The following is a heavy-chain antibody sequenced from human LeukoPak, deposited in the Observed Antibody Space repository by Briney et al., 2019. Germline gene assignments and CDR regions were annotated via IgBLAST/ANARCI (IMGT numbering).Heavy chain of an antibody. V-gene: IGHV4-34*01. D-gene: IGHD4-17*01. Sequence: PSETLSLTCAVSGVSFNDYYWSWVRQPPGRGLEWIGEINHSGYTNDSPSLKSRVTLSIDTSRKQFSLNLRSVTVADTGIYYCTRMTTGHDYWGQGTLVTVSS. CDR2: INHSGYT. CDR3: TRMTTGHDY. CDR1: GVSFNDYY. J-gene: IGHJ4*02.